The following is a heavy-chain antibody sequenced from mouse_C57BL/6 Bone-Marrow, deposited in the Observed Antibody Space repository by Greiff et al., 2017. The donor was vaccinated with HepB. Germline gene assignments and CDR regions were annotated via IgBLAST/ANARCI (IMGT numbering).Heavy chain of an antibody. CDR3: ARGAYDYPFAY. CDR2: IYPRSGNT. D-gene: IGHD2-4*01. CDR1: GYTFTSYG. V-gene: IGHV1-81*01. Sequence: VMLVESGAELARPGASVKLSCKASGYTFTSYGISWVKQRTGQGLEWIGEIYPRSGNTYYNEKFKGKATLTADKSSSTAYMELRSLTSEDSAVYFCARGAYDYPFAYWGQGTLVTVSA. J-gene: IGHJ3*01.